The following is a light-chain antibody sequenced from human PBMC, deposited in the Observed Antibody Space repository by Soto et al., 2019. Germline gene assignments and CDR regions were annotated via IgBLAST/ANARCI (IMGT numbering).Light chain of an antibody. Sequence: EIVLTQSPGTLSLSPGDRATLSCKASQSVRSTHLAWYQQKPGQAPRLLIYAASSRAIGIPDRFSGSGSGTDFNLTVSWLEPEDFAVYYCQQSRNSPWTFGQGTKVEIK. CDR2: AAS. V-gene: IGKV3-20*01. CDR1: QSVRSTH. J-gene: IGKJ1*01. CDR3: QQSRNSPWT.